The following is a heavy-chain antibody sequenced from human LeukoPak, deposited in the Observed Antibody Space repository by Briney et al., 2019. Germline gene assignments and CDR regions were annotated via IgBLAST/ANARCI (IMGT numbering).Heavy chain of an antibody. V-gene: IGHV4-38-2*01. CDR3: ARQGNGYSRVDY. Sequence: SETLSLTCAVSGHSISSGYYWGWVRQPPGKGLEWIGSIYHSGSTFYNPSLKSRFTISIDTSKNQFFLKVNSVTAADTATYYCARQGNGYSRVDYWGQGTLVTVSS. CDR1: GHSISSGYY. CDR2: IYHSGST. J-gene: IGHJ4*02. D-gene: IGHD5-24*01.